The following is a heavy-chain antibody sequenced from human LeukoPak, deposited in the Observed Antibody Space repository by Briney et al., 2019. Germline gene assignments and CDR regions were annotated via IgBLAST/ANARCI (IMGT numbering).Heavy chain of an antibody. D-gene: IGHD3-3*01. J-gene: IGHJ5*02. CDR2: INHSGST. CDR3: ARGRKRFLEWLASGSWFDP. Sequence: SETLSLTCAVYGGSFSGYYWSWIRQPPGKGLEWIGEINHSGSTYYNPSLKSRVTISVDTSKNQFSLKLSSVTAADTAVYYCARGRKRFLEWLASGSWFDPWGQGTLVTVSS. CDR1: GGSFSGYY. V-gene: IGHV4-34*01.